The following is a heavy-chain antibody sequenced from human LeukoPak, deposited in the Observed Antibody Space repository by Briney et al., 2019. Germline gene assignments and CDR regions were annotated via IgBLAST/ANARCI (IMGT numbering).Heavy chain of an antibody. CDR2: MYIGGST. Sequence: GGSLRLSCAASGFSVSSNYMSWVRQAPGQGLDWLSVMYIGGSTYYSHSVNGRFTMSSDNSKNTLYLQMKSLRAEDTAVYYCARDQPRGILTGYYRGSAWGQGTLVTVSS. J-gene: IGHJ5*02. CDR1: GFSVSSNY. V-gene: IGHV3-53*01. D-gene: IGHD3-9*01. CDR3: ARDQPRGILTGYYRGSA.